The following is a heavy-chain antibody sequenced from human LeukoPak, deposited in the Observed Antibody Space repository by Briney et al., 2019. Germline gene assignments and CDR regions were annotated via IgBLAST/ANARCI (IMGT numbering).Heavy chain of an antibody. Sequence: GGSLRLSCAASGFTFSSYSMNWVRQAPGKGLEWVSSISCSSSYIYYADSVKGRFTISRDNAKNSLYLQMNSLRAEDTAVYYCARDSSGYFSVGYYFDYWGQGTLVTVSP. V-gene: IGHV3-21*01. J-gene: IGHJ4*02. CDR2: ISCSSSYI. CDR3: ARDSSGYFSVGYYFDY. CDR1: GFTFSSYS. D-gene: IGHD3-22*01.